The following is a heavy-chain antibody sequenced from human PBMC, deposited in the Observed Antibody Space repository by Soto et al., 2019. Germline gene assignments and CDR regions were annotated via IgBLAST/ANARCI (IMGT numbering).Heavy chain of an antibody. Sequence: QVQLVESGGGVVQPGRSLRLSCAASGFTFSSYGMHWVRQAPGKGLEWVAVISYDGSNKYYADSVKGRFTISRDNSKNTLYLQMNSLRAEDTAVYYCAKDLVSSRIAAAGTVYYYYGMDVWGQGTTVTVSS. D-gene: IGHD6-13*01. J-gene: IGHJ6*02. CDR3: AKDLVSSRIAAAGTVYYYYGMDV. CDR1: GFTFSSYG. V-gene: IGHV3-30*18. CDR2: ISYDGSNK.